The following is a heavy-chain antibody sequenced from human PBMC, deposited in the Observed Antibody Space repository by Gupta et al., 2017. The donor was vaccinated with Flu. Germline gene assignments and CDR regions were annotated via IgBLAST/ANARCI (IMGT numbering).Heavy chain of an antibody. CDR3: EPELLGVHCSGGICQLAPGKHIEY. J-gene: IGHJ4*02. Sequence: EVQLVESGGGLVKPGGSLRLSCAAPGFTFSSHSMTWVRQAPGKGLEWVSSISSSSSYIYYADSVKGRFTISRDNAKNSLYLQMNSLRAEDTGVYYCEPELLGVHCSGGICQLAPGKHIEYLGQGTLVSLSS. CDR2: ISSSSSYI. CDR1: GFTFSSHS. V-gene: IGHV3-21*01. D-gene: IGHD2-15*01.